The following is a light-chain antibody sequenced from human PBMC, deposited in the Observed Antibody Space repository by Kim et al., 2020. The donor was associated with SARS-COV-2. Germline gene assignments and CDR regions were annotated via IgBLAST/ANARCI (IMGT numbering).Light chain of an antibody. CDR3: KQYDYPPYT. CDR2: DVF. Sequence: DIQMTQSPSSLSASVGDRVTITCQASQDINKCLNWYQQKPGKAPKLLINDVFNLEKGVPSRFRGSGSGTDFTFTISSLQPEDIATYYCKQYDYPPYTFRQDTDLEI. CDR1: QDINKC. V-gene: IGKV1-33*01. J-gene: IGKJ2*01.